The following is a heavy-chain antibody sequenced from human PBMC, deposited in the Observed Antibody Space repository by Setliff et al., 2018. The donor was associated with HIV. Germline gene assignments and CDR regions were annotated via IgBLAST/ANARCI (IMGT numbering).Heavy chain of an antibody. J-gene: IGHJ4*02. CDR1: GFAFSGYS. CDR2: ISSSGSSI. D-gene: IGHD3-22*01. Sequence: PGGSLRLSCAASGFAFSGYSMNWVRQAPGKGLEWISYISSSGSSIYYADSVKGRFTISRDNSKNTLYLQMNSLRAEDTAVYYCAKDLTYYYDSSGYPVVSYFDYWGQGTLVTVSS. CDR3: AKDLTYYYDSSGYPVVSYFDY. V-gene: IGHV3-48*01.